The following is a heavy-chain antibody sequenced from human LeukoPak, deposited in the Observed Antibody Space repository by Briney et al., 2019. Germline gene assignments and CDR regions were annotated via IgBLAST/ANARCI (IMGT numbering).Heavy chain of an antibody. D-gene: IGHD3-3*01. Sequence: SETLSLTCTVSGGSISDYYWNWIRQPPGKGLEWIGYIYYSGSTTYNPSLKSRVTMSVDTAKNQFSLKLRSVAAADTAVYYCARGDFCSKSNCYLRPMDVWGKGTTVTVSS. J-gene: IGHJ6*03. CDR3: ARGDFCSKSNCYLRPMDV. CDR1: GGSISDYY. CDR2: IYYSGST. V-gene: IGHV4-59*01.